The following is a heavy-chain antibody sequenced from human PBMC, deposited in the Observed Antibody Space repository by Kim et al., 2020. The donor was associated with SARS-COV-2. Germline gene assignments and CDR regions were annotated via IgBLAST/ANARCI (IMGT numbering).Heavy chain of an antibody. CDR2: IYYSGST. CDR3: AGSYDFWSNPYYYYGM. J-gene: IGHJ6*01. D-gene: IGHD3-3*01. Sequence: SETLSLTCTVSGGSISSSSYYWGWISQPPGKGLEWIGSIYYSGSTYYNPSLKSRVTISVDTSKNQFSLKLSSVTAADTAVYYCAGSYDFWSNPYYYYGM. CDR1: GGSISSSSYY. V-gene: IGHV4-39*01.